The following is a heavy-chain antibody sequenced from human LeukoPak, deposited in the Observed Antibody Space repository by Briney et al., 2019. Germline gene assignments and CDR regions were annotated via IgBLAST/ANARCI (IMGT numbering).Heavy chain of an antibody. CDR3: TRRFDS. CDR1: GFTLSSYS. J-gene: IGHJ4*02. CDR2: ISDTGSTI. V-gene: IGHV3-48*02. Sequence: PGGSLRLSCVASGFTLSSYSMNWVRQAPGKGLEWVSYISDTGSTIAYADSVKGRFTMPRDEAKNSLHLQMNSLRDEDTAVYYCTRRFDSWGQGVLVTVSS.